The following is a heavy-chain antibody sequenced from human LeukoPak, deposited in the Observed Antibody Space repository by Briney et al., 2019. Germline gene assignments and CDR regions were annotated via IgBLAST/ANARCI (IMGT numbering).Heavy chain of an antibody. D-gene: IGHD3-10*01. Sequence: GGSLRLSCAASGFTFSSYAMSWVRQAPGKGLEWVSSISGSGGSTYYADSVKGRFTISRDSAKTSLYLEMNSLRAGDTAIYYCARKLWGHGMDVWGQGTTVTVSS. J-gene: IGHJ6*02. CDR2: ISGSGGST. CDR1: GFTFSSYA. V-gene: IGHV3-23*01. CDR3: ARKLWGHGMDV.